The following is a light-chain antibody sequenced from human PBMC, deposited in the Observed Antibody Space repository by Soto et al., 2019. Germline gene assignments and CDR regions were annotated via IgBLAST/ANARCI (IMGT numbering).Light chain of an antibody. J-gene: IGLJ1*01. CDR1: SGDIGSYNR. V-gene: IGLV2-14*01. CDR2: EVT. Sequence: QSALTQPASVSGSPGQTITISCTGTSGDIGSYNRVSWYQQHPGKAPKLIIYEVTERPSGVSNRFSGSKSGNTASLTIPGLQAEDESEYYFSSDTNIKTRACVFGTGTKVTVL. CDR3: SSDTNIKTRACV.